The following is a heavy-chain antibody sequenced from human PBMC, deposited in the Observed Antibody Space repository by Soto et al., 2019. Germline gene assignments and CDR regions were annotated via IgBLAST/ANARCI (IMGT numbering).Heavy chain of an antibody. CDR3: ARTSWPTMAFDV. V-gene: IGHV4-30-4*01. CDR1: GGSVKSTDSY. Sequence: QVQLQESGPGQVKPSQTLSLTCSVSGGSVKSTDSYWSWVRQTPGKGIEWIAYIFHTGGTTYNPSLKSRTTISLDTSKNQFSLKVTSMTAADTAVYYCARTSWPTMAFDVWGQGTLVTVSS. D-gene: IGHD2-8*01. CDR2: IFHTGGT. J-gene: IGHJ4*02.